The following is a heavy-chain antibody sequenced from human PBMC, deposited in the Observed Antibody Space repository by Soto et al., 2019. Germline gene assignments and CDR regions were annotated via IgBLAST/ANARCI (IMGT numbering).Heavy chain of an antibody. CDR3: ARDLIMITFGGVMDDY. D-gene: IGHD3-16*01. J-gene: IGHJ4*02. V-gene: IGHV3-30-3*01. CDR1: GFTFSSYA. Sequence: QVQLVESGGGVVQPGRSLRLSCAASGFTFSSYAMHWVRQAPGKGLEWVAVISYDGSNKYYADSVKGRFTISSDNSKNTMYLQMNRLRAEDTTVYYCARDLIMITFGGVMDDYWGQGTLVTVSS. CDR2: ISYDGSNK.